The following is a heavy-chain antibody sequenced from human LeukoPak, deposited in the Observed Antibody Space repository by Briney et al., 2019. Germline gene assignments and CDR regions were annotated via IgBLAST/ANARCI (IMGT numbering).Heavy chain of an antibody. CDR2: ISYDGSNK. CDR1: GFTFSSYA. Sequence: GGSLRLSCAASGFTFSSYAIHWVRQAPGKGLEWVAVISYDGSNKYYADSVKGRFTISRDNSKNTLYLQMNSLRAEDTAVYYCVRDGVGAPPFDYWGQGALVTVSS. V-gene: IGHV3-30*04. J-gene: IGHJ4*02. CDR3: VRDGVGAPPFDY. D-gene: IGHD1-26*01.